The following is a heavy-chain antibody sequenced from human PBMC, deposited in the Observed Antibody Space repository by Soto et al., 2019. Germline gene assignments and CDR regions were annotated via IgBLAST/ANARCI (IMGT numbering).Heavy chain of an antibody. CDR3: VPLCRYCSTTTPS. J-gene: IGHJ4*02. D-gene: IGHD2-2*01. Sequence: EVQLLESGGGLVQPGGSLRLSCAASGCTLSTYAMSWVRQAPRKGLEWVSAISGNGGDYTYYADSVKGRFTISRDNSKSTLYLQMNSLRAEDTAVYYCVPLCRYCSTTTPSWGQGTLVTVSS. V-gene: IGHV3-23*01. CDR1: GCTLSTYA. CDR2: ISGNGGDYT.